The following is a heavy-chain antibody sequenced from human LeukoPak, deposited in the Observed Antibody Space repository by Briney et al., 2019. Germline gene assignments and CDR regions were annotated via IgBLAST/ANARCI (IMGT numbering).Heavy chain of an antibody. CDR2: IYDRGPA. CDR3: ARVCSSSSCYEGFDY. V-gene: IGHV4-30-2*01. J-gene: IGHJ4*02. D-gene: IGHD2-2*01. CDR1: GYAITSGGFS. Sequence: PSETLSLTCTVSGYAITSGGFSWNWIRQPPGKGLEWIGCIYDRGPAYYNPSLKSRVTISVDRSKNQFSLKLSSVTAADTAVYYCARVCSSSSCYEGFDYWGQGTLVTVSS.